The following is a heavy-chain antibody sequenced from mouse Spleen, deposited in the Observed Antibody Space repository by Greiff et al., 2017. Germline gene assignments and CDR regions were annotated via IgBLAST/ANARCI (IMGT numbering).Heavy chain of an antibody. CDR2: INPSTGGT. V-gene: IGHV1-42*01. D-gene: IGHD2-1*01. Sequence: EVQLQQSGPELVKPGASVKISCKASGYSFTGYYMNWVKQSPEKSLEWIGEINPSTGGTTYNQKFKAKATLTVDKSSSTAYMQLKSLTSEDSAVYYCARDYYGNYGFAYWGQGTLVTVSA. CDR3: ARDYYGNYGFAY. J-gene: IGHJ3*01. CDR1: GYSFTGYY.